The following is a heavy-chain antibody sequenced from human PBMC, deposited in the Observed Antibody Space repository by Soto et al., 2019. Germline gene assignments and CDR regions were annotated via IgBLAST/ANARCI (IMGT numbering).Heavy chain of an antibody. J-gene: IGHJ4*02. D-gene: IGHD2-2*01. Sequence: GGSLRLSCTASGFTFGDYAMSWFRQAPGKGLEWVGFIRSKAYGGTTEYAASVKGRFTISRDDSKSIAYLQMNSLKTEDTAVYYCTRACSSTSCYARLDYGDYVVWGQGTLVTVS. CDR1: GFTFGDYA. CDR2: IRSKAYGGTT. CDR3: TRACSSTSCYARLDYGDYVV. V-gene: IGHV3-49*03.